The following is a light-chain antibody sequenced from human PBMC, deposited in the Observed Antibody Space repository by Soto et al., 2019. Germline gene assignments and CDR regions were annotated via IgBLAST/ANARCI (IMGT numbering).Light chain of an antibody. CDR3: MQNVQLPLT. V-gene: IGKV2D-29*01. Sequence: DIVVTQTPLSLSVIPGQPASISCKSSESLLNTDGRTYLFWYLQRPGQPPQLLISEVSNRFSGVPDRFSGSGSGTDFTLKISRVEAEDVGLYYCMQNVQLPLTFGGGTKVDIK. CDR2: EVS. J-gene: IGKJ4*01. CDR1: ESLLNTDGRTY.